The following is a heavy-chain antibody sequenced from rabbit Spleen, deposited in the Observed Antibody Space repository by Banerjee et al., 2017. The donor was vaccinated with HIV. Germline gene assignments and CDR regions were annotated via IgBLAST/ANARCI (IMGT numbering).Heavy chain of an antibody. D-gene: IGHD2-1*01. J-gene: IGHJ4*01. CDR3: AKGAAGGGDGCDL. Sequence: IGCIYTGNGKTYYASWAKGRFTISRTSSTTVTLQMTSLTAADTATYFCAKGAAGGGDGCDLWGQGTLVTVS. CDR2: IYTGNGKT. V-gene: IGHV1S40*01.